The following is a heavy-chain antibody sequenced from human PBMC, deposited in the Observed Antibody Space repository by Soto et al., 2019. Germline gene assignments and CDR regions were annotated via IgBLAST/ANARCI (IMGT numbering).Heavy chain of an antibody. Sequence: GASVKVSCKASGYTFTSYYMHWVRQAPGQGLEWMGIINPSGGSTSYAQKFQGRVTMTRDTSTSTVYMELSSLRSEDTAVYYCAREVSSSYYYDSSGYSYDAFDIWGQGTMVTVSS. CDR1: GYTFTSYY. D-gene: IGHD3-22*01. V-gene: IGHV1-46*01. CDR2: INPSGGST. CDR3: AREVSSSYYYDSSGYSYDAFDI. J-gene: IGHJ3*02.